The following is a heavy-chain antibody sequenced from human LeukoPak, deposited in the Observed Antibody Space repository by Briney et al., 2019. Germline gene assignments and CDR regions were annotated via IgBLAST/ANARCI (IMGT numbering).Heavy chain of an antibody. D-gene: IGHD2-2*02. CDR3: ARDGLSYTNPNNWFDP. J-gene: IGHJ5*02. CDR1: GYPFTIYY. V-gene: IGHV1-18*01. CDR2: ISAYNGDT. Sequence: GASVKVSSKASGYPFTIYYINWVRQAPGQGLEWMGWISAYNGDTNYAQNLRGRVTLHTDTSTDTAYMELRSLRSDDTAVYYCARDGLSYTNPNNWFDPWGQGTLVTVSS.